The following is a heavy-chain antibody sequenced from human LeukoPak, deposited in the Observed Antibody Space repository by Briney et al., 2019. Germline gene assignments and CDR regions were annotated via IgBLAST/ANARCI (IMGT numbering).Heavy chain of an antibody. V-gene: IGHV4-4*07. CDR2: IHTSGSA. J-gene: IGHJ4*02. CDR1: GDSISSYY. D-gene: IGHD2-15*01. CDR3: ARGGLRDIVVVVDEFDY. Sequence: PSETLSLTCTVSGDSISSYYWSWIRQSAGKGLEWIGRIHTSGSANCNPSLKSRVTMTRDTSTSTVYMELSSLRSEDTAVYYCARGGLRDIVVVVDEFDYWGQGTLVTVSS.